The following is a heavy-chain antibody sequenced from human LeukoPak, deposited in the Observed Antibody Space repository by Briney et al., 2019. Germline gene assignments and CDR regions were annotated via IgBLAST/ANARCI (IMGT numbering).Heavy chain of an antibody. CDR3: ARVVNWNDPSEPGYYYYYMDV. V-gene: IGHV1-2*02. CDR2: INPDSGGT. J-gene: IGHJ6*03. CDR1: GYTFTGYY. D-gene: IGHD1-1*01. Sequence: ASVKVSCKASGYTFTGYYMHWVRQAPGQGLEWMGWINPDSGGTNYAQKFQGRVTITRNTSISTAYMELSSLRSEDTAVYYCARVVNWNDPSEPGYYYYYMDVWGKGTTVTVSS.